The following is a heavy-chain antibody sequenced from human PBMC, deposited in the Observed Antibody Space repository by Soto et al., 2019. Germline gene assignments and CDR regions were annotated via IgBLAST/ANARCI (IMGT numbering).Heavy chain of an antibody. J-gene: IGHJ5*02. CDR1: GGTFSSYA. CDR2: IIPIFGTA. V-gene: IGHV1-69*13. Sequence: ASVKVSCKASGGTFSSYAISWVRQAPGQGLEWMGGIIPIFGTANYAQKFQGRVTITADESTSTAYMELSSLRSEDTAVYYCARAPGGYCSSTSCYVDNWFDPWGQGTLVTVSS. CDR3: ARAPGGYCSSTSCYVDNWFDP. D-gene: IGHD2-2*01.